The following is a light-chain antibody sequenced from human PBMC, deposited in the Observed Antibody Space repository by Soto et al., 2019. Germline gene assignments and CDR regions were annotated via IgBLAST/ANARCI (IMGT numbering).Light chain of an antibody. Sequence: QLVLTQPPSTSGTPGQRVTISCSGSSSNIGTNSVNWYQQLPGTAPKLLIYNSNQPPSGVPDRFSASKSGPSASLAISGLQFEDKADYYCATWDDSLNGPVFGGGTKVTVL. CDR2: NSN. J-gene: IGLJ2*01. CDR1: SSNIGTNS. CDR3: ATWDDSLNGPV. V-gene: IGLV1-44*01.